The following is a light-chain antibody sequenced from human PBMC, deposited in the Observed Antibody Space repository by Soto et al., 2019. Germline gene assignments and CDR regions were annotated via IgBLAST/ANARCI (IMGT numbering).Light chain of an antibody. CDR3: NSYAGSNNYVV. J-gene: IGLJ2*01. Sequence: QSALTPPPSASGSPGQSVTISCTGTSSDVGGYNYVSWYQQHPGKAPKLMIYEVSKRPSGVPDRFSGSKSGNTASLTVSGLQAEDEGDYYCNSYAGSNNYVVFGGGTKVTVL. CDR1: SSDVGGYNY. CDR2: EVS. V-gene: IGLV2-8*01.